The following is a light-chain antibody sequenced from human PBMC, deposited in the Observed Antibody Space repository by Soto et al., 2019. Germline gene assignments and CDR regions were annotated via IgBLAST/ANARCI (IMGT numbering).Light chain of an antibody. CDR1: SSNIGNHI. CDR2: SNN. J-gene: IGLJ1*01. V-gene: IGLV1-44*01. Sequence: QSVLTQTPSASGTPGQRVTISCSGRSSNIGNHIVNWYQQLPGTAPRRLIHSNNRRPSGVPDRFSGSKSGTSASLAINGLQSEYEADYYCAAWDYSLNAYVFGAGTKLTVL. CDR3: AAWDYSLNAYV.